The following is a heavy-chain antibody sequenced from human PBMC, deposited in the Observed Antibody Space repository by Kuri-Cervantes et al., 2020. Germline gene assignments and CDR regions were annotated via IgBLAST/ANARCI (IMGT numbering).Heavy chain of an antibody. D-gene: IGHD1-26*01. J-gene: IGHJ4*02. CDR3: ARDFRVVGATYDY. CDR2: IWYDGSNK. Sequence: GGSLRLSCAASGFTFSSYGMHWVRQAPGKGLEWVAVIWYDGSNKYYADSVKGRFTISRDNSKNTLYLQMNSLRAEDTAVYYCARDFRVVGATYDYWGQGTLVTVSS. V-gene: IGHV3-33*08. CDR1: GFTFSSYG.